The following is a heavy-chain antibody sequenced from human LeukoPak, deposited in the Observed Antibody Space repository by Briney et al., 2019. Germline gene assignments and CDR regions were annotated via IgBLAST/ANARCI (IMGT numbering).Heavy chain of an antibody. CDR1: GGTFSSYA. V-gene: IGHV1-69*06. CDR3: ARAGSSGWYQSLYFDY. CDR2: IIPIFGTA. Sequence: EASVKVSCKASGGTFSSYATSWVRQAPGQGLEWMGGIIPIFGTANYAQKFQGRVTITADKSTSTAYMELSSLRSEDTAVYYCARAGSSGWYQSLYFDYWGQGTLVTVSS. J-gene: IGHJ4*02. D-gene: IGHD6-19*01.